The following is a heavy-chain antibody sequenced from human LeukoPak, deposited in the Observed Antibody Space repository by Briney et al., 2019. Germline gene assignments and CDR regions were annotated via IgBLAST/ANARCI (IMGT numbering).Heavy chain of an antibody. D-gene: IGHD6-13*01. V-gene: IGHV3-74*01. Sequence: GGSLRLSCAASGFTFSSYWMHWVRQAPGKGLVWVSRINSDGSSTTYADSVKGRFTISRDNAKDTLYLQLNSLRAEDTAVYYCARAVPLVRFDHWGQGTLVTVAS. CDR3: ARAVPLVRFDH. CDR1: GFTFSSYW. J-gene: IGHJ4*02. CDR2: INSDGSST.